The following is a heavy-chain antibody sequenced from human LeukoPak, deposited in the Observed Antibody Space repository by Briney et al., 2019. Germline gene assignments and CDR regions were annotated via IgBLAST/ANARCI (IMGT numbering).Heavy chain of an antibody. CDR2: INHSGST. Sequence: SETLSLTCAVYGGSFSGYYWSWIRQPPGEGLEWIGEINHSGSTNYNPSLKSRVTISVDTSKNQFSLKLSSVTAADTAVYYCARGIYYYDSSGYYPAWGQGTLVTVSS. V-gene: IGHV4-34*01. J-gene: IGHJ5*02. D-gene: IGHD3-22*01. CDR1: GGSFSGYY. CDR3: ARGIYYYDSSGYYPA.